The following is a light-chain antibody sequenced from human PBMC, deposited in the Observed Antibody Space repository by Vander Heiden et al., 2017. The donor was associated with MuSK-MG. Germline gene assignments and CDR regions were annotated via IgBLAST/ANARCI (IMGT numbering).Light chain of an antibody. V-gene: IGKV3-15*01. Sequence: ASQSVNSNLAWYQQKPGQAPRLLIYGASTRATGVPARFSGSGSGTEFTLTISSLQSEDFAVYSCQQYDDWQFKTFGQGTKVEIK. CDR3: QQYDDWQFKT. CDR2: GAS. CDR1: QSVNSN. J-gene: IGKJ1*01.